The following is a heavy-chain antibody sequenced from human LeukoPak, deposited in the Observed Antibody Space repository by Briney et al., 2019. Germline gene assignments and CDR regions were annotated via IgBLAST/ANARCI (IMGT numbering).Heavy chain of an antibody. Sequence: PSETLSLTCAVSGGSISRYYWSWIWQPPGKGLEWLGYISYSGSTNYNPSLKSRVTISVDTSKNQFSLKLSSVTAADTAVYYCARDADTSSHFDYWGQGTLVTVSS. CDR3: ARDADTSSHFDY. J-gene: IGHJ4*02. D-gene: IGHD2-2*01. CDR1: GGSISRYY. CDR2: ISYSGST. V-gene: IGHV4-59*01.